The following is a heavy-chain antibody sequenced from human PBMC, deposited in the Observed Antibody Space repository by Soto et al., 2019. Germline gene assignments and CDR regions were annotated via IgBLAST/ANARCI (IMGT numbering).Heavy chain of an antibody. CDR1: GFRFSDAW. V-gene: IGHV3-15*01. Sequence: RGSLRLSCAASGFRFSDAWMTWVRQVPGRGLEWVGRIKSKLRDGETDYAAAVKGRFTIPRDDSKSTLYLHMHSLTAEDTAVYYCCEDRTNYGSFDYWGQGALVTLSS. D-gene: IGHD1-1*01. CDR3: CEDRTNYGSFDY. CDR2: IKSKLRDGET. J-gene: IGHJ4*02.